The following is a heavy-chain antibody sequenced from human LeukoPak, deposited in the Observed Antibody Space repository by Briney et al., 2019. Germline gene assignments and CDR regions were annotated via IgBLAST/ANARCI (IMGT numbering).Heavy chain of an antibody. J-gene: IGHJ6*02. CDR1: GFTFDDYA. CDR3: AKGWSNWGYFGIDV. Sequence: GRSLRLSCAASGFTFDDYAMHWVRQAPGKGLEWVSSISWNSVSLDYAVSVKGRFTISRDNAKNSLYLHMSSLGTEDTALYYCAKGWSNWGYFGIDVWGQGTTVTV. D-gene: IGHD7-27*01. V-gene: IGHV3-9*01. CDR2: ISWNSVSL.